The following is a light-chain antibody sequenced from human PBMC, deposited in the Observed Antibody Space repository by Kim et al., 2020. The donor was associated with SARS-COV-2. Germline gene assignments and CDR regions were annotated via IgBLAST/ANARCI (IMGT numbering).Light chain of an antibody. J-gene: IGLJ2*01. Sequence: GQSITISCTGTSRDVGGYNYVSWYQQHPGKAPKLMIYDVTNRPSGVSDRFSGSKSGNTASLTISGLQAEDEADYYCGSYASSSTLLFGGGTKLTVL. V-gene: IGLV2-14*03. CDR1: SRDVGGYNY. CDR2: DVT. CDR3: GSYASSSTLL.